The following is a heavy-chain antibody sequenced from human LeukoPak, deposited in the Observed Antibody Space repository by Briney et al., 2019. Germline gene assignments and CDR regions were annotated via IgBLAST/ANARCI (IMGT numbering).Heavy chain of an antibody. V-gene: IGHV3-21*01. Sequence: GGSLRLSCAASGFDSNDFAMTWVRQAPGKGLEWVSSISSSSSYIYYADSVKGRFTISRDNAKNSLYLQMNSLRAEDTAVYYCARDYMVGAPLFDYGGQGPLVTVSS. CDR1: GFDSNDFA. J-gene: IGHJ4*02. CDR3: ARDYMVGAPLFDY. D-gene: IGHD1-26*01. CDR2: ISSSSSYI.